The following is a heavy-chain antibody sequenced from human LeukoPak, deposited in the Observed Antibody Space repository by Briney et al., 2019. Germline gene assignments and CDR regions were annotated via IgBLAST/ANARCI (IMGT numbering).Heavy chain of an antibody. Sequence: SKTLSLTCTVSGGSISSSSYYWGWIRQPPGKGLEWIGSIYYSGSTYYNPSLKSRVTISVDTSKNQFSLKLSSVTAADTAVYYCARMRYGSGSYYTPGGDYFDYWGQGTLATVSS. J-gene: IGHJ4*02. CDR3: ARMRYGSGSYYTPGGDYFDY. V-gene: IGHV4-39*01. D-gene: IGHD3-10*01. CDR1: GGSISSSSYY. CDR2: IYYSGST.